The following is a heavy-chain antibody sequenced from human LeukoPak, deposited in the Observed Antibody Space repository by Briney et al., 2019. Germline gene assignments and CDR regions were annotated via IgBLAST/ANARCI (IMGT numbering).Heavy chain of an antibody. CDR2: INPSGGST. J-gene: IGHJ6*02. V-gene: IGHV1-46*01. CDR3: ARGHYYYYGMDV. CDR1: GYTFTSYG. Sequence: ASVKVSCKASGYTFTSYGISWVRQAPGQGLEWMGIINPSGGSTSHAQKFQGRVTMARDTSTSTVYMELSSLRSEDTAVYYCARGHYYYYGMDVWGQGTTVTVSS.